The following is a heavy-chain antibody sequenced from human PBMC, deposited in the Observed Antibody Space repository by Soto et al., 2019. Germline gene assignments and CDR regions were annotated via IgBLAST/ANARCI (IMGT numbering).Heavy chain of an antibody. Sequence: SETLSLTCTVSGGSISSYYWSWIRQPPGKGLEWIGYIHYSGSTNYNPSLKSRITISVDTSKNQFSLKLSSVTAADTAVYYCARVAYYDSSGYYYVDYFDYWGQGTLVTVSS. J-gene: IGHJ4*02. CDR3: ARVAYYDSSGYYYVDYFDY. CDR2: IHYSGST. D-gene: IGHD3-22*01. CDR1: GGSISSYY. V-gene: IGHV4-59*01.